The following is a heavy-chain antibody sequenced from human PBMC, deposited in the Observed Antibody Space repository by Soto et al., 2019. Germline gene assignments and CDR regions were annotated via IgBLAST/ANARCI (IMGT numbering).Heavy chain of an antibody. D-gene: IGHD6-19*01. CDR1: GFASC. J-gene: IGHJ4*02. Sequence: GGSPRLSCVISGFASCMTWGRQAPGKGLEWVSGIGLTGGDTYYADSVRGRFTVSRDNSKSTLFLQMNNLRAEDTAVYYCANIIVGQWLVPGGYWGQGTLVTVSS. CDR3: ANIIVGQWLVPGGY. V-gene: IGHV3-23*01. CDR2: IGLTGGDT.